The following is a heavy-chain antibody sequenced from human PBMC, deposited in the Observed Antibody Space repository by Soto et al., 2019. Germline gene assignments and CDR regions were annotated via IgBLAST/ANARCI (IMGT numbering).Heavy chain of an antibody. CDR2: INHSGST. J-gene: IGHJ4*02. CDR1: GGSFSGYY. D-gene: IGHD6-13*01. CDR3: ARGSRSSSWGY. Sequence: QVQLQQWGAGLLKPSETLSLTCAVYGGSFSGYYWSWIRQPPGKGLEWIGEINHSGSTNFNPSLKSRVTISVDTSKNQFSLKLSSVTAADTAVYYCARGSRSSSWGYWGQGTLVTVSS. V-gene: IGHV4-34*01.